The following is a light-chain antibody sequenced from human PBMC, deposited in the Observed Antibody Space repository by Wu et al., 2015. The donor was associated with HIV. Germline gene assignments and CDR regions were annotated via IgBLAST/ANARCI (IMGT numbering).Light chain of an antibody. Sequence: EIVLTQSPVTLSLSPGERATLSCRASQSVNSDLAWYQQKSGQAPRLLIYDASNRAAGIPARFSGSGSGTDFSLTISSLEPEDFAIYYCQQRINWPLTFGQGTRLEIK. J-gene: IGKJ5*01. CDR3: QQRINWPLT. V-gene: IGKV3-11*01. CDR1: QSVNSD. CDR2: DAS.